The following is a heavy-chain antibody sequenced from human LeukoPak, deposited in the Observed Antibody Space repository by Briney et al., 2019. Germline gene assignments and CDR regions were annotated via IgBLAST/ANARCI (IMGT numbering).Heavy chain of an antibody. CDR1: GFAFRTYW. Sequence: PGGSLRLSCAASGFAFRTYWMHRVRQPPGKGLVWVSRINGDGSSIGYADSARGRFTISRDNARDTLYLQMNSLRDEDTAIYYCARDYSYASDLWGQGTLVTVSS. V-gene: IGHV3-74*01. D-gene: IGHD5-18*01. CDR3: ARDYSYASDL. J-gene: IGHJ5*02. CDR2: INGDGSSI.